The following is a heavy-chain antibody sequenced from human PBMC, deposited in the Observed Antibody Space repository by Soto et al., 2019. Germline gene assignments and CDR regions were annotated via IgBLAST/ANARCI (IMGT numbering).Heavy chain of an antibody. CDR2: IPNNGSP. V-gene: IGHV4-61*01. CDR3: ARIGWGGDS. Sequence: QVQLQESGPGRVKPSETLSLTCSLSGGSVRTGSYHWSWIRQPPGKGLEWIGFIPNNGSPDYNPSLKSRVVVSIDRSKNQFSLKVNSVTAADTAVYFCARIGWGGDSWGQGTLVTVSS. D-gene: IGHD7-27*01. CDR1: GGSVRTGSYH. J-gene: IGHJ4*02.